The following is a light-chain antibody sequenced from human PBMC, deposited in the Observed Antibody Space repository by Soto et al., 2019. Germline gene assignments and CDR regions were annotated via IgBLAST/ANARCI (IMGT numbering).Light chain of an antibody. J-gene: IGKJ4*01. CDR2: AAS. CDR3: QPYNIYPLI. V-gene: IGKV1-39*02. CDR1: QNINIY. Sequence: DTQMTQSPASLSASVGDRVTITCRASQNINIYVNWYQQKTGKAPKLLIYAASTLQTGVPLRFSGSGSGTEFTLTISSLQPDDFATYYCQPYNIYPLIFGGGTQVEIK.